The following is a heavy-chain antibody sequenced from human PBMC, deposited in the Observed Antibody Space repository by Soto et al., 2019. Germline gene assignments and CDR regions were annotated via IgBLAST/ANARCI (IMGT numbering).Heavy chain of an antibody. J-gene: IGHJ4*02. CDR2: IGSKGGTYAT. Sequence: PGGSLRLSCAASGFTFGASNLQWVRQASGKGLEWLGRIGSKGGTYATTYAASVKGRFTISRDDSKKTAYLQMNNLESEDTAVYYCSRDDSDWFFNWGRGTLVTVS. CDR1: GFTFGASN. V-gene: IGHV3-73*01. CDR3: SRDDSDWFFN. D-gene: IGHD3-9*01.